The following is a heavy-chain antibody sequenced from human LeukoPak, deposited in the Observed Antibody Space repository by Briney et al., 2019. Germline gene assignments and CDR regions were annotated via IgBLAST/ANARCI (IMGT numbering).Heavy chain of an antibody. CDR1: GGSFSGYY. CDR2: INHSGST. V-gene: IGHV4-34*01. CDR3: ARHNYYLNWFDP. Sequence: SETLSLTCAVYGGSFSGYYWSWIRQPPGKGLEWIGEINHSGSTNYNPSLKSRVTISVDTSKNQFSLKLSSVTAADTAVYYCARHNYYLNWFDPWGQGTLVTVSS. J-gene: IGHJ5*02. D-gene: IGHD3-22*01.